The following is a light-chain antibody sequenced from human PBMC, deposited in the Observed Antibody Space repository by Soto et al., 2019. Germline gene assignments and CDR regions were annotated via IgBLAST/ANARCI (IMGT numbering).Light chain of an antibody. Sequence: NFMLTQPHSVSESPGETVTISCTRTSGGIASNYVQWYQQRPGSAPTIVIYEHNQRPSGVPDRFSGSKSGNTASLTISGLQADDEADYYCCFYGNTFAVFGGGTKLTVL. CDR3: CFYGNTFAV. J-gene: IGLJ3*02. V-gene: IGLV6-57*04. CDR1: SGGIASNY. CDR2: EHN.